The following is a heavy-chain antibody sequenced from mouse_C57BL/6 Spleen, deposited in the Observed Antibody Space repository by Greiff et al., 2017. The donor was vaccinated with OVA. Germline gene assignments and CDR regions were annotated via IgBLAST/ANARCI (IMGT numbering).Heavy chain of an antibody. CDR1: GYTFTGYW. D-gene: IGHD3-2*02. V-gene: IGHV1-9*01. Sequence: VQRVESGAELMKPGASVKLSCKATGYTFTGYWIEWVKQRPGHGLEWIGEILPGSGGTNYNEKFKGKATFTADTSSNTAYLQLSSLTTEDSAIYYCARGDSSGFDWGQGTTLTVSS. J-gene: IGHJ2*01. CDR2: ILPGSGGT. CDR3: ARGDSSGFD.